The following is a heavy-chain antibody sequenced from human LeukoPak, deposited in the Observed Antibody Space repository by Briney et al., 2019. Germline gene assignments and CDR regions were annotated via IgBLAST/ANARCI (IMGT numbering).Heavy chain of an antibody. CDR2: ISNDGSNK. J-gene: IGHJ5*02. Sequence: GGSLRLPCVASGFTFSTYAMDWVRQAPGKGLEWVALISNDGSNKYYADSVKGRFTISRDNSKNTLYLQMNGLRAEDAAVYYCSGSTSSSLNYFDPWGLGTLVTVSS. D-gene: IGHD6-6*01. V-gene: IGHV3-30*04. CDR3: SGSTSSSLNYFDP. CDR1: GFTFSTYA.